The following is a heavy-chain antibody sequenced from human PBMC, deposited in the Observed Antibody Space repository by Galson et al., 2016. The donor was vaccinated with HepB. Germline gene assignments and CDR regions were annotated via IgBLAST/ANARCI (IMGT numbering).Heavy chain of an antibody. D-gene: IGHD7-27*01. Sequence: SLRLSCAASGFTFSSYGIHWVRQAPGKGLEWLAIISYDGSSKYYADSVKGRFTISRDNSKNTLFLQMNSLRGDDTALYYCAKTLGKYFAYPPTPVFDYWGQGALVTVSP. CDR2: ISYDGSSK. J-gene: IGHJ4*02. CDR3: AKTLGKYFAYPPTPVFDY. CDR1: GFTFSSYG. V-gene: IGHV3-30*18.